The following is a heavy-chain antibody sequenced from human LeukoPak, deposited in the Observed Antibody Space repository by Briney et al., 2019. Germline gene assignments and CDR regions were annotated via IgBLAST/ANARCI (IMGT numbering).Heavy chain of an antibody. CDR3: ARGLAAVAGSDY. D-gene: IGHD6-19*01. Sequence: SESLSLTCAVYGRSFSGYYWSWIRQPPGKGQEWIGEINHSGSTNYNPSLKSRVTISVDTSKNQFSLKLSSVTAADTAVYYCARGLAAVAGSDYWGQGTLPTVSS. CDR1: GRSFSGYY. CDR2: INHSGST. V-gene: IGHV4-34*01. J-gene: IGHJ4*02.